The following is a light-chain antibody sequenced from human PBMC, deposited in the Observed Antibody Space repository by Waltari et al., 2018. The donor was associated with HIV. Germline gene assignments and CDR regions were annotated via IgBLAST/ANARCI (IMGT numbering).Light chain of an antibody. Sequence: ITCQGDSLRSYYASWYRQKPGQAPVLVIYGKNNRPSGIPDRFSGSSSGNTASLTITGAQAEDEADYYCNSRDSSGNHQVFGGGTKLTVL. CDR3: NSRDSSGNHQV. CDR2: GKN. CDR1: SLRSYY. V-gene: IGLV3-19*01. J-gene: IGLJ2*01.